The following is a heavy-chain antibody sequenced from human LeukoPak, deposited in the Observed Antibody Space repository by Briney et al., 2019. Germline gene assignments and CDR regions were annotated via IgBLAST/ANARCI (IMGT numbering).Heavy chain of an antibody. CDR3: ASSDWYAAFDI. Sequence: GGSLRLSCAASGFAFSNNWMHWDRQAPGKGLLWVSRINSDGSSTSYADSVKARFTISRDNAKNTLYLQMNSLRAEDTAVYYCASSDWYAAFDIWGQGTMVTVSS. CDR1: GFAFSNNW. D-gene: IGHD3-9*01. V-gene: IGHV3-74*01. J-gene: IGHJ3*02. CDR2: INSDGSST.